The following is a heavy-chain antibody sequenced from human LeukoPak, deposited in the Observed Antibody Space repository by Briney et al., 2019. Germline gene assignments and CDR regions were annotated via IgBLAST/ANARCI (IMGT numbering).Heavy chain of an antibody. D-gene: IGHD3-22*01. Sequence: PRGPLRLSCAASGFTFSSYWMTWVRQAPTKGLEWVANIKEDGTEKFYVDSVKGRFTISRDNAKNSLYLQINSLRAEDTAVYYCARDQFSGYYDYWGQGTLVTVSS. CDR1: GFTFSSYW. V-gene: IGHV3-7*01. CDR2: IKEDGTEK. CDR3: ARDQFSGYYDY. J-gene: IGHJ4*02.